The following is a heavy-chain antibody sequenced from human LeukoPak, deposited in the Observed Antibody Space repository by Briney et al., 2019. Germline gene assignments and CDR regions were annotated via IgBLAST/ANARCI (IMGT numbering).Heavy chain of an antibody. Sequence: SQTLSLTCAISGDSVSSNSAAWNWIRQSPSRGLEWLGRTYYRSTWYNDYAVSVRGRITVNPDTSKDQFSLHLNSVTPEDTAVYYCARRLTQYDCFDPWGQGILVTVSS. D-gene: IGHD2-2*01. V-gene: IGHV6-1*01. CDR3: ARRLTQYDCFDP. CDR1: GDSVSSNSAA. J-gene: IGHJ5*02. CDR2: TYYRSTWYN.